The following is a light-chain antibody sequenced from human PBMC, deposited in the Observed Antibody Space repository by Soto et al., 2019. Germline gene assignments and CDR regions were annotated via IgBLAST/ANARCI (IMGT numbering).Light chain of an antibody. V-gene: IGLV2-8*01. CDR3: SSYAGSNYPYV. Sequence: QSVLTQAPAAFGSPGQSVTISCPGNSNDVGGYNYVSWYQQHPGKAPKLMIYEVSKRPSGVPDRFSGSKSGNTASLTVSGLQAEDEADYYCSSYAGSNYPYVVRTGTKVTVL. CDR1: SNDVGGYNY. J-gene: IGLJ1*01. CDR2: EVS.